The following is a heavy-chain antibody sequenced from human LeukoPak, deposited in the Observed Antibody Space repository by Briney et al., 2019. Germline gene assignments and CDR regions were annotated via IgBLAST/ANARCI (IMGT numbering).Heavy chain of an antibody. J-gene: IGHJ3*02. CDR1: GFTFSSYA. V-gene: IGHV3-64*01. CDR3: ARGFAFDI. Sequence: PGGSLRLSCAASGFTFSSYAMHWVRQAPGKGLEYVSAISSNGGSTYYANSVKGRFTISRDNSKNTLYLQMGSLRAEDMAVYHCARGFAFDIWGQGTMVTVSS. CDR2: ISSNGGST.